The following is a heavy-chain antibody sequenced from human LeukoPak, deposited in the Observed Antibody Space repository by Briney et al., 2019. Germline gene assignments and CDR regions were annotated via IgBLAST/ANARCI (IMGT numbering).Heavy chain of an antibody. D-gene: IGHD5-24*01. CDR2: IYYSGST. CDR3: ARGEGIEMATIFDY. CDR1: GGSISSYY. Sequence: SETLSLTCTVSGGSISSYYWSWIRQPPGKGLEWIGYIYYSGSTNYNPSLKSRVTISVDTSKNQFSLKLSSVTAADTAVYYCARGEGIEMATIFDYWGQGTLVTVSS. J-gene: IGHJ4*02. V-gene: IGHV4-59*01.